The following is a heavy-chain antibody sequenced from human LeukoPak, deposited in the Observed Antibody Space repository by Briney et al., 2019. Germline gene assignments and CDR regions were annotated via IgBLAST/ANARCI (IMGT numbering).Heavy chain of an antibody. V-gene: IGHV3-48*03. J-gene: IGHJ4*02. CDR1: RFTFCTYE. CDR2: ISSGGSTI. CDR3: ARDRSRDYGVDY. D-gene: IGHD4-17*01. Sequence: GGSLRLSYLASRFTFCTYEMIWVRQAPGKELEWISYISSGGSTIEYADSVKGRFTVSRDNAKSSLYLQMNSLRFDDTAIYDCARDRSRDYGVDYWGQGTRVTVSS.